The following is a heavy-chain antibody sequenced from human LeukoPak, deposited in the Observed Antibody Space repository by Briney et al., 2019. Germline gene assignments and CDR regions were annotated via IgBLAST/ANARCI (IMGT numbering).Heavy chain of an antibody. D-gene: IGHD6-19*01. CDR2: ISPSGGST. Sequence: ASVKVSCKASGYTFTSYYMHWVRQAPGQGLEWMGIISPSGGSTSYAQKFQGRVTMTGDTSTSTVYMELSSLRSEDTAVYYCARDSSYSSGWYGGDYWGQGTLVTVSS. CDR1: GYTFTSYY. CDR3: ARDSSYSSGWYGGDY. V-gene: IGHV1-46*01. J-gene: IGHJ4*02.